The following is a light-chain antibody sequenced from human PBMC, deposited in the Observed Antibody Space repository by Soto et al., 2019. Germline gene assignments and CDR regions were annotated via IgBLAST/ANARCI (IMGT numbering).Light chain of an antibody. CDR2: DAS. CDR1: KIGSKI. Sequence: SYELSQPPSVSVAPGQTARITCGGDKIGSKIVHWYRQRPGQAPVAVVFDASDRPSGIPDRISASRSGDTATLTISRVDVGDEADYYCQVWASTDEFFVFGSGTKVTVL. J-gene: IGLJ1*01. CDR3: QVWASTDEFFV. V-gene: IGLV3-21*02.